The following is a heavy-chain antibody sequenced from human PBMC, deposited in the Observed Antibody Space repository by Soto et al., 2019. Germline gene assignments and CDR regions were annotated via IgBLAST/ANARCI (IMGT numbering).Heavy chain of an antibody. Sequence: QGQLVKSGAEVKKPGASVKISCKTSGYTFTRYTIHWVRQAPGQRLEWMGWINTGRGNTKYSEKLQGIVTITADTSASTAYMELSSLTSAHTALYSFSRDAYRSGYYSDYWGQGTLVTVSS. CDR3: SRDAYRSGYYSDY. CDR1: GYTFTRYT. D-gene: IGHD5-18*01. V-gene: IGHV1-3*04. CDR2: INTGRGNT. J-gene: IGHJ4*02.